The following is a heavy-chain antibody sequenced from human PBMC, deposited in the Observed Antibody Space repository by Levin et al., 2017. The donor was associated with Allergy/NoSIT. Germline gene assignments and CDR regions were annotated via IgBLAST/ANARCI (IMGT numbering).Heavy chain of an antibody. D-gene: IGHD5-12*01. CDR1: GFTFRDYW. CDR2: IDQHGSQK. CDR3: ARNLRGSSAYDAFDI. V-gene: IGHV3-7*03. J-gene: IGHJ3*02. Sequence: LSLTCAAAGFTFRDYWMTWVRQTPGRGLEWVASIDQHGSQKYYVDSVKGRFTISRDNAKNSVDLQMNYLRDDDTAVYYCARNLRGSSAYDAFDIWGHGTMVTFS.